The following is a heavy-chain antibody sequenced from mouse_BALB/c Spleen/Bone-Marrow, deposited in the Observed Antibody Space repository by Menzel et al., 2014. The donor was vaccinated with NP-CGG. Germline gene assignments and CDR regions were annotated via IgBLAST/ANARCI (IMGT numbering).Heavy chain of an antibody. CDR2: IAPGSGST. CDR3: AYYRYDVNY. D-gene: IGHD2-14*01. CDR1: GYTFTSYW. V-gene: IGHV1S41*01. Sequence: DLVKPGASVKLSCKASGYTFTSYWINWIKQRPGQGLEWIGRIAPGSGSTYYNEMFKGKARLTVDTSSSTAYMQLSSLSSEDSAVYFCAYYRYDVNYWGQGTTLTVSS. J-gene: IGHJ2*01.